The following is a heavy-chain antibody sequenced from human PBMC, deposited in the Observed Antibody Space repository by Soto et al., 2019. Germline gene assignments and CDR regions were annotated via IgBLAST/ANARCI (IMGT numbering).Heavy chain of an antibody. CDR1: GGSVSSGSYY. V-gene: IGHV4-61*01. J-gene: IGHJ4*02. D-gene: IGHD4-17*01. CDR3: ARESVDYGDYLIDY. Sequence: PSETPSLTCTVSGGSVSSGSYYWSLNRQPPGKGLEWIGYIYYSGSTNYNPSLKSRVTISVDTSKNQFSLKLSSVTAVDTAVYYCARESVDYGDYLIDYWGQGTLVTVSS. CDR2: IYYSGST.